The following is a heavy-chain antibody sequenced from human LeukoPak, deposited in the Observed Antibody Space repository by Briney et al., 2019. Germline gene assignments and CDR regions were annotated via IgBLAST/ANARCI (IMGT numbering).Heavy chain of an antibody. CDR1: GFTVSSNY. V-gene: IGHV3-53*01. CDR2: IYSGGST. CDR3: ARDVRIAAAGTSHYFDY. J-gene: IGHJ4*02. D-gene: IGHD6-13*01. Sequence: PGGSLRLSCAASGFTVSSNYMSWVRQAPGKGLEWVSVIYSGGSTYYADSVKGRFTISRDNSKNTLYLQMNSLRAEDTAVYYCARDVRIAAAGTSHYFDYWGQGTLVTVSS.